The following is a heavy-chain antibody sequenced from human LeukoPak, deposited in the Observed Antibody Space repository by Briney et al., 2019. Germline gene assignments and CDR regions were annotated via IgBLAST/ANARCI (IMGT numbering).Heavy chain of an antibody. J-gene: IGHJ4*02. D-gene: IGHD3-22*01. V-gene: IGHV1-24*01. Sequence: SVKVSCNISGYTLTDFSMHWVRQAPGKGLEWMGGFNREDDEAIYAPHFQGRVTVTEDTSTDTAYMELSSLRSEDTAVYYCATLDSYYDNSGRPLVPDWGQGTLVTVSS. CDR2: FNREDDEA. CDR1: GYTLTDFS. CDR3: ATLDSYYDNSGRPLVPD.